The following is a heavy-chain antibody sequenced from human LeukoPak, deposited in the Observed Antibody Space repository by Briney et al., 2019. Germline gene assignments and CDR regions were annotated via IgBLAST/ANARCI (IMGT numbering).Heavy chain of an antibody. CDR2: ISAYNGNT. D-gene: IGHD6-19*01. CDR3: AREFGGWYGGDYYYYGMDV. CDR1: GYTFTSYG. V-gene: IGHV1-18*01. Sequence: ASVKVSCKASGYTFTSYGISWVRQAPGQGLEWMGWISAYNGNTNYAQKLQGRVTMTTDTSTSTAYMELRSPRSDDTAVYYCAREFGGWYGGDYYYYGMDVWGQGTTVTVSS. J-gene: IGHJ6*02.